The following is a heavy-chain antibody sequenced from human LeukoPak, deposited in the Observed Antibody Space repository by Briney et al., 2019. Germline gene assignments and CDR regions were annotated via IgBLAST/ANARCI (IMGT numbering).Heavy chain of an antibody. V-gene: IGHV4-34*01. CDR1: GGSFSGYY. CDR3: ARDGYDISTGYSKRAFDY. Sequence: SETLSLTCAVYGGSFSGYYWSWIRQPPGKGLEWIGEINHSGSTNYNPSLKSRVTISVDTSKNQFSLKLSSVTAADTAVYYCARDGYDISTGYSKRAFDYWGQGTLVTVSS. J-gene: IGHJ4*02. D-gene: IGHD3-9*01. CDR2: INHSGST.